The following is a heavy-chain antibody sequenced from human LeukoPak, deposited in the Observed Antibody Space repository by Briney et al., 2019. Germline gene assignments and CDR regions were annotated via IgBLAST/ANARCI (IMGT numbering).Heavy chain of an antibody. D-gene: IGHD3-3*01. Sequence: PSETLSLTCTVYGGSFSGYYWSWIRQPPGKGLEWIGEINHSGSTNYNPSLRSRVTISVDTSKNQFSLKLSSVTAADTAVYYCARERTIFGVAERGVDYWGQGTLVTVTS. CDR2: INHSGST. CDR1: GGSFSGYY. J-gene: IGHJ4*02. CDR3: ARERTIFGVAERGVDY. V-gene: IGHV4-34*01.